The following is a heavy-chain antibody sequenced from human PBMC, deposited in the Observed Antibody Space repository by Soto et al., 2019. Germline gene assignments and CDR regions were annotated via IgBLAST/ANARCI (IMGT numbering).Heavy chain of an antibody. J-gene: IGHJ4*02. CDR2: ISYDGSNK. Sequence: QVQLVESGGGVVQPGRSLRLSCAASGFTFSSYGMHWVRQAPGKGLEWVAVISYDGSNKYYADSVKGRFTISRDNSKNRLYLQMNSLRAEDTAVYYCAKEPYSGPLDYWGQGTLVTVSS. D-gene: IGHD2-15*01. V-gene: IGHV3-30*18. CDR1: GFTFSSYG. CDR3: AKEPYSGPLDY.